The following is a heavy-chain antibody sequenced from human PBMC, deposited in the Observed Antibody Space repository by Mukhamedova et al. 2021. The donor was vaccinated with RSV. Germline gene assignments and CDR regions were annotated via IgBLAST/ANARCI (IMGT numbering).Heavy chain of an antibody. Sequence: GLEWISRINTNGDYTSYGDSVRGRVTISRDNAKNTVYLEMKSLRAEDTAVYYCARLDGSFVHYNMDAWGNGTTVTVSS. J-gene: IGHJ6*03. D-gene: IGHD3-16*02. CDR3: ARLDGSFVHYNMDA. CDR2: INTNGDYT. V-gene: IGHV3-74*01.